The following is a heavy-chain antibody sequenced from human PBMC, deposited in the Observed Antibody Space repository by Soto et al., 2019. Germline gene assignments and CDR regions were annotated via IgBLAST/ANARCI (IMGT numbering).Heavy chain of an antibody. CDR2: IYYSGST. CDR1: GVSVSSYY. Sequence: PSETLSLTCTVSGVSVSSYYWSWIRQSPGKGLEWIGYIYYSGSTKYKPSLKSRVTISVDTSKNQFSLKVSSAAAADTAVYYCARHSNRHYGVYYFDYWGLGALVTVSS. D-gene: IGHD4-17*01. CDR3: ARHSNRHYGVYYFDY. V-gene: IGHV4-59*08. J-gene: IGHJ4*02.